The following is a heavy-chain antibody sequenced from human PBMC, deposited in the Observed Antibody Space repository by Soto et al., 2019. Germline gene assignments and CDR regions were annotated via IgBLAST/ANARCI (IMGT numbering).Heavy chain of an antibody. J-gene: IGHJ5*02. CDR1: GYTFTSYD. D-gene: IGHD2-2*01. V-gene: IGHV1-8*01. CDR2: MNPNSGNT. Sequence: QVQLVQSGAEVKKPGASVKVSCKASGYTFTSYDINWVRQATGQGLEWMGWMNPNSGNTGYAQKFQGRVTMTRNTSISTAYMELSSLRSEDTAVYYCARGYCSSTSCYAGLERFDPWGQGTLVTVSS. CDR3: ARGYCSSTSCYAGLERFDP.